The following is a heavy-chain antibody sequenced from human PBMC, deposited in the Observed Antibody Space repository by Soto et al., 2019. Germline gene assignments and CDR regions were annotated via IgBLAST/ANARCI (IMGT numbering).Heavy chain of an antibody. J-gene: IGHJ3*01. CDR1: GGIFGSHG. D-gene: IGHD3-22*01. V-gene: IGHV1-69*01. CDR3: VRDRRIYYSDPHDEFVASDYEV. CDR2: FIPIFRTL. Sequence: QVQLIQSEAEVKKPGSSVRVSCTASGGIFGSHGFSWVRQAPGQRLEWVGGFIPIFRTLTYTEKFQARVRIAAYESTNTVYLALSSLTSEDTAVYYCVRDRRIYYSDPHDEFVASDYEVWGQGTMVSVSS.